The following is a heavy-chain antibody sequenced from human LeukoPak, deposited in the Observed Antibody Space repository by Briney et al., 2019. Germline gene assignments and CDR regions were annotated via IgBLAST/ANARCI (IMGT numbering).Heavy chain of an antibody. CDR1: GFPFSSYG. Sequence: GRSLRLSCAASGFPFSSYGMHWVRQAPGKGLEWVARLVYDERNDYANFVKGRFTISRDNSKNTLYLQMDNLRVDDTAVYYCARDLSAAYDFWGQGILVTVSS. CDR3: ARDLSAAYDF. J-gene: IGHJ4*02. CDR2: LVYDERN. D-gene: IGHD2-21*01. V-gene: IGHV3-33*01.